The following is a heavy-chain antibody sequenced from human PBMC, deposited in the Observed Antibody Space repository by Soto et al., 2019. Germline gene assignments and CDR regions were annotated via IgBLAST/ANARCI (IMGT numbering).Heavy chain of an antibody. CDR2: IYYSGST. D-gene: IGHD5-12*01. V-gene: IGHV4-39*01. Sequence: PSETLSLTCTVSGGSISSSSYYWGWIRQPPGKGLEWIGSIYYSGSTYYNPSLKSRVTISVDTSKNQFSLKLSSVTAADTAVYYCARHSSGYDWIIYSRLGFDYWGQGTLVTVSS. CDR1: GGSISSSSYY. J-gene: IGHJ4*02. CDR3: ARHSSGYDWIIYSRLGFDY.